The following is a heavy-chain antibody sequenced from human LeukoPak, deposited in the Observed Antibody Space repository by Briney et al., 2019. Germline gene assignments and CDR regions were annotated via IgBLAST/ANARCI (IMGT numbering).Heavy chain of an antibody. CDR3: ARWRLGELSSDY. D-gene: IGHD3-16*02. Sequence: ASVKVSCKASGYTFTSYDINWVRQATGQGLEWMGWMNSNSGNTGYAQKFQGRVTMTRNTSISTAYMELSSLRSEDTAVYYCARWRLGELSSDYWGQGTLVTVSS. CDR2: MNSNSGNT. J-gene: IGHJ4*02. CDR1: GYTFTSYD. V-gene: IGHV1-8*01.